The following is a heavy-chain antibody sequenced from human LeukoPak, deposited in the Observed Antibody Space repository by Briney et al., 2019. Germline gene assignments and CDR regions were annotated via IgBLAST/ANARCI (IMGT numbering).Heavy chain of an antibody. D-gene: IGHD3-10*01. V-gene: IGHV3-21*01. Sequence: GGSLRLSCAASGFTFSSYSMNWVRQAPGKGLEWVSSISSSSSYIYYADSVKGRFTISRDNAKNSLYLQMNSLRAEDTAVYYCASPGPYYYGSGSCRQNYFDYWGQGTLVTVSS. CDR2: ISSSSSYI. CDR1: GFTFSSYS. J-gene: IGHJ4*02. CDR3: ASPGPYYYGSGSCRQNYFDY.